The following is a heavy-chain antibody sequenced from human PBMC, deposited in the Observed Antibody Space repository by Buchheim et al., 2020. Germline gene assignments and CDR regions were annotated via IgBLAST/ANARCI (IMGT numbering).Heavy chain of an antibody. Sequence: EVQLVESGGGLVQPGGSLRLSCAASGFTFSDLWMHWVRQTPGKGLMWVSRINSDGSSPIYGESVKGGFTVSIDNAKNTLYRQMNSLRAEDTGVYYCARDPLLNGGTLDYWGQGT. J-gene: IGHJ4*02. D-gene: IGHD1-1*01. CDR2: INSDGSSP. CDR3: ARDPLLNGGTLDY. CDR1: GFTFSDLW. V-gene: IGHV3-74*01.